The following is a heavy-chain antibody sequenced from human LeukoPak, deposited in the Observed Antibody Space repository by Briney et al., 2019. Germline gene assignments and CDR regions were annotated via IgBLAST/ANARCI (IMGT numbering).Heavy chain of an antibody. CDR3: ARDQGMATIKIFPYYFDY. CDR2: IIPILGIS. Sequence: GSSVKVSCKASGGTFSIYAISWVRQAPGQGLEWMGRIIPILGISNYAQKFQGRVTITADKSTGKAYMELSSLRSEDTAVYYCARDQGMATIKIFPYYFDYWGQGTLVTVSS. J-gene: IGHJ4*02. V-gene: IGHV1-69*04. CDR1: GGTFSIYA. D-gene: IGHD5-24*01.